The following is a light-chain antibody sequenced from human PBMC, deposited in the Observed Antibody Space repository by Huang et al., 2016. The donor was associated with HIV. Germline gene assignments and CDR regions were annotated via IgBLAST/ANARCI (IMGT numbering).Light chain of an antibody. Sequence: DIQMTQSPSSLSASVGDRISITCRASQTISTFLNWYQQQPGKAPKLLIYAASNLQSGVSSRFSGTGSGTHVTLTVTGLQPDDLATYFCQQTSSVPLTFGGGTRVE. J-gene: IGKJ4*01. CDR3: QQTSSVPLT. V-gene: IGKV1-39*01. CDR2: AAS. CDR1: QTISTF.